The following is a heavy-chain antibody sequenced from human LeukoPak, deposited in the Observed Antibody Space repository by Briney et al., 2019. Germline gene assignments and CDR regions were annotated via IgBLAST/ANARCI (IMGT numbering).Heavy chain of an antibody. CDR3: ARGDIVATIRYYYYGMDV. D-gene: IGHD5-12*01. CDR1: GYTFTSYG. CDR2: ISAYNGNT. J-gene: IGHJ6*02. Sequence: ASVNVSCKASGYTFTSYGISWVRQAPGQGLEWMGWISAYNGNTNYAQKFQGRVTMTIDTSTSTAYMELRSLRSDDTAVYYCARGDIVATIRYYYYGMDVWGQGTTVTVSS. V-gene: IGHV1-18*01.